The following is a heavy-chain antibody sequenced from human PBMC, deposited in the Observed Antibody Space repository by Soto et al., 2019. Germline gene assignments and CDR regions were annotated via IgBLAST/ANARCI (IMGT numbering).Heavy chain of an antibody. CDR1: GFTFSSYA. CDR3: ARAGCDGGSCYTLVGLRYGMDV. D-gene: IGHD2-15*01. V-gene: IGHV3-30-3*01. CDR2: ISYDGNNK. Sequence: QVQLVESGGGVVQPGRSLRLSCAASGFTFSSYAMYWVRQAPGKGLEWVAVISYDGNNKYYADSVKGRFTISRDNSKNTLYLQMNRLRTEEMAVYYCARAGCDGGSCYTLVGLRYGMDVWGQGTTVTVSS. J-gene: IGHJ6*02.